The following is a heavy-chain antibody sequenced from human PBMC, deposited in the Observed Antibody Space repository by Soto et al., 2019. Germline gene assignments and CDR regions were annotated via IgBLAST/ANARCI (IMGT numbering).Heavy chain of an antibody. V-gene: IGHV3-23*01. D-gene: IGHD3-10*01. J-gene: IGHJ6*02. Sequence: EVQLLESGGGLVQPGGSLRLSCAASGFTFSSYAMSWVHQAPGKGLEWVSAISGSGGSTYYADSVKGRFTISRDNSKNTLYLQMNSLRAEDTAVYYCAKDGLWFGELSFDVPYYYGMDVWGQGTTVTVSS. CDR2: ISGSGGST. CDR3: AKDGLWFGELSFDVPYYYGMDV. CDR1: GFTFSSYA.